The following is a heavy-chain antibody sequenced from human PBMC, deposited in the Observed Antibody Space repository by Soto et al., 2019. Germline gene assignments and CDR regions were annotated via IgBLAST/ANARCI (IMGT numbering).Heavy chain of an antibody. Sequence: EVQLSESGGGLVQPGTSLRLSCAASGFTFSTSAMSWVRQAPGRGLEWVSGISGSGGRTYYADSMKGRFTISRDNSKNTVHLQMNSLRVDDTGVYYCAKDGIVGPTTDYYYGMDVWGQGTTVIVSS. CDR2: ISGSGGRT. CDR3: AKDGIVGPTTDYYYGMDV. J-gene: IGHJ6*02. V-gene: IGHV3-23*01. CDR1: GFTFSTSA. D-gene: IGHD1-26*01.